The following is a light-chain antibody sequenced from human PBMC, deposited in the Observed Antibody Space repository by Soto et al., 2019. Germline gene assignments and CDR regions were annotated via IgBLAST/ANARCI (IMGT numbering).Light chain of an antibody. CDR2: GAS. J-gene: IGKJ3*01. CDR3: QQYGGSTN. Sequence: EIVLTQSPGTLSLSPGERATLSCRASQSVSSRYLAWYQQKPGQAPRLLIYGASSRATGIPDRFSGSGSGTDFTLTNSRLEPEDFAGYYWQQYGGSTNFGPGTKVDF. V-gene: IGKV3-20*01. CDR1: QSVSSRY.